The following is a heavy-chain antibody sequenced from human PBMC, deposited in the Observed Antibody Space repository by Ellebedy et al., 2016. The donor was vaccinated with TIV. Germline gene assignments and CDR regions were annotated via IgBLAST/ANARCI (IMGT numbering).Heavy chain of an antibody. D-gene: IGHD3-10*01. CDR2: IYSGGTT. CDR1: GFTVSSNY. CDR3: ARGGPKVRGYWGGASDY. V-gene: IGHV3-53*01. J-gene: IGHJ4*02. Sequence: GESLKISCAASGFTVSSNYMSWVRQAPGKGLEWVSVIYSGGTTFYGDSVKGRFTISRDNPKNTLYLQMNSLRAEDTAVYYCARGGPKVRGYWGGASDYWGQGTLVTVSS.